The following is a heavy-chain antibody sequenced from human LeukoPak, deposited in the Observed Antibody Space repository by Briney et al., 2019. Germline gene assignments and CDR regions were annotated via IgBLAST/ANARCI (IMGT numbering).Heavy chain of an antibody. CDR2: IYSGGST. V-gene: IGHV3-53*01. Sequence: GGSLRLSCAASGFTVSSNYMSWVRQAPGKGLEWVSVIYSGGSTYYADSVKGRFTISRDNSKNTLYLQMNSLRAEDTAVYYCARETAIAARPYYYMDAWGKGTTVTVSS. CDR3: ARETAIAARPYYYMDA. D-gene: IGHD6-6*01. CDR1: GFTVSSNY. J-gene: IGHJ6*03.